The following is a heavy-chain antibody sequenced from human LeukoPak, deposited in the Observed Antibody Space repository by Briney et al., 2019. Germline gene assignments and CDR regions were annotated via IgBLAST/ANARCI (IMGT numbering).Heavy chain of an antibody. D-gene: IGHD6-19*01. CDR1: GGSISSYY. CDR2: IYYSGST. V-gene: IGHV4-59*01. J-gene: IGHJ4*02. CDR3: ARDAYSSGFFFDY. Sequence: ASETLSLTCTVSGGSISSYYWSWIRQPPGKGLEWIGYIYYSGSTNYNPSLKSRVTISVDTSKNQFPLKLSSVTAADTAVYYCARDAYSSGFFFDYWGQGTLVTVSS.